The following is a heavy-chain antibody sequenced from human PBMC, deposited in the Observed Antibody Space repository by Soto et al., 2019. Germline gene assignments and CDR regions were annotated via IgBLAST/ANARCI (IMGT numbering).Heavy chain of an antibody. V-gene: IGHV1-69*06. D-gene: IGHD6-6*01. CDR2: IIPIFGTA. CDR1: GGTFSSYA. J-gene: IGHJ6*02. Sequence: ASVKVSCKASGGTFSSYAISWVRQAPGQGLDWMGGIIPIFGTANYAQKFQGRVTITADKSTSTAYMELSSLRSEDTAVHYCARDPRIAARPDYYYYGMDVWGQGTTVTVSS. CDR3: ARDPRIAARPDYYYYGMDV.